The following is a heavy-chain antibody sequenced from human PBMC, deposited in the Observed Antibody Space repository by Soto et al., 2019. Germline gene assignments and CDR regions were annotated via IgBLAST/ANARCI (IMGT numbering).Heavy chain of an antibody. V-gene: IGHV1-69*13. CDR1: GGTFSSYG. J-gene: IGHJ4*02. D-gene: IGHD6-13*01. CDR2: IIPIFGTA. Sequence: SGKVSCKASGGTFSSYGISWVRQAPGQGLEWMGGIIPIFGTANYAQKFQGRVTITADESTSTAYMELSSLRSEDTAVYYCARDKTRIAAEGYYFDYWAQGTLVTVSS. CDR3: ARDKTRIAAEGYYFDY.